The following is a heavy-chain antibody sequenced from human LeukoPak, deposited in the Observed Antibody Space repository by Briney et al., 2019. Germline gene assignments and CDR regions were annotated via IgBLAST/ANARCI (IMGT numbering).Heavy chain of an antibody. D-gene: IGHD3-10*01. J-gene: IGHJ6*03. Sequence: SENLSLTCTVSGGSISSYYWSWIRQPPGKGLEWIGYIYYSGSTNYNPSLKSRVTISVDTSKNQFSLKLSSVTAADTAVYYCARVGDAYYYYMDVWGKGTTVTVSS. CDR1: GGSISSYY. CDR3: ARVGDAYYYYMDV. CDR2: IYYSGST. V-gene: IGHV4-59*01.